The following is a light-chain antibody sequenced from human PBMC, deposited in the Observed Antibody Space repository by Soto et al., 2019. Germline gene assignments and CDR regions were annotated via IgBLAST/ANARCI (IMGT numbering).Light chain of an antibody. Sequence: ETVMTQSPATPSVSPGERATLSCRASQSVSSNLAWYQQKPGQAPRLLIYGASTRATGIPARFSGSGSGTEFTLTISSLQSEDFAVYYCQQYNNWPPPITFGQGTRLEIK. CDR2: GAS. CDR3: QQYNNWPPPIT. CDR1: QSVSSN. V-gene: IGKV3-15*01. J-gene: IGKJ5*01.